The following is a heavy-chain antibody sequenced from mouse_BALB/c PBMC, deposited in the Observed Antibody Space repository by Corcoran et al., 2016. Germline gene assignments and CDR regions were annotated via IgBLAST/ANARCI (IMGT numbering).Heavy chain of an antibody. J-gene: IGHJ4*01. Sequence: QVTLKESGPGILQPSQTLSLTCSFSGFSLCTSGMGVSWIRQPSGKGLEWLAHIYWDDDKRYNPSLKSRLTISKDTSRNQVFLKITSVDTADTATYYCARRDGSYYYAMDYWGQGTSVTVSS. V-gene: IGHV8-12*01. D-gene: IGHD1-1*02. CDR2: IYWDDDK. CDR1: GFSLCTSGMG. CDR3: ARRDGSYYYAMDY.